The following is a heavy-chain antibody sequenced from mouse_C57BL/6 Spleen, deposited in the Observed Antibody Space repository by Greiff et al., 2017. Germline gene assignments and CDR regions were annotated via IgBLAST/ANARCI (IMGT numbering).Heavy chain of an antibody. D-gene: IGHD4-1*01. CDR1: GYTFTDYE. CDR3: TRSNWLDY. CDR2: IDPETGGT. V-gene: IGHV1-15*01. Sequence: VQLQQSGAELVRPGASVTLSCKASGYTFTDYEMHWVKQTPVHGLEWIGAIDPETGGTAYNQKFKGKAILTADKSSSTAYMELRSLTSEDSAVSYRTRSNWLDYWGQGTTLTVSS. J-gene: IGHJ2*01.